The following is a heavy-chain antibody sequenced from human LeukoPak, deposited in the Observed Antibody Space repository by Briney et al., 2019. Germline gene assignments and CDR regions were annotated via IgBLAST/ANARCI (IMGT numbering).Heavy chain of an antibody. J-gene: IGHJ5*02. D-gene: IGHD5-18*01. Sequence: ASVKVSCKASGYTFTSYGISWVRQAPGQGLEWMGWISGYNGYTHYANNHQGRVTMTTDTSISTAYMELSRLRSDDTAVYYCARDRAMVTYWFDPWGQGTLVTVSS. CDR1: GYTFTSYG. CDR3: ARDRAMVTYWFDP. V-gene: IGHV1-18*01. CDR2: ISGYNGYT.